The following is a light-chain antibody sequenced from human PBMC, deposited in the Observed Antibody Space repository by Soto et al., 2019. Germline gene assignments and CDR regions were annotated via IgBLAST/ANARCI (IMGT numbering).Light chain of an antibody. Sequence: DVVLTQSPLSLPVTLGQPATISCRSSQSLVNSDGNTFWHWFHQRPGQSPRRLMYKVSDRDSGVPDRFSGSGSGTDFTLKISRVEAEDVGVYYCMQSARWPGTFGQGTKVEIK. CDR3: MQSARWPGT. V-gene: IGKV2-30*01. CDR2: KVS. J-gene: IGKJ1*01. CDR1: QSLVNSDGNTF.